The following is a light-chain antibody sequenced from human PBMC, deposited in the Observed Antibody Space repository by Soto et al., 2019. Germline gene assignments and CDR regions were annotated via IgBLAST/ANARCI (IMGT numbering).Light chain of an antibody. CDR2: NTS. Sequence: EIVLTQSPDTLSLSPGERATLSCRASQSVSSRDLAWYQQKPGQAPRLPIYNTSSRATGIPDRFSGSGSGTDFTLTINRLEPEDFAVYYCQQYGSSPRTFGQGTKVDIK. V-gene: IGKV3-20*01. CDR1: QSVSSRD. J-gene: IGKJ1*01. CDR3: QQYGSSPRT.